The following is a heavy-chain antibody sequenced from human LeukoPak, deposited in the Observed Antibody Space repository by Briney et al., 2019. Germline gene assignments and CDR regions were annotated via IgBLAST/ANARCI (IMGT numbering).Heavy chain of an antibody. D-gene: IGHD3-10*01. Sequence: GGSLRLSCAASGFIFGDYAMHWVRQAPGKGLEWVSGISWNGGSIGYADSVKGRFTIFRDNAKNSLYLQMNSLRAEDTALYYCAKGVQYGRFDPWGQGTLVTVSS. V-gene: IGHV3-9*01. CDR3: AKGVQYGRFDP. CDR1: GFIFGDYA. CDR2: ISWNGGSI. J-gene: IGHJ5*02.